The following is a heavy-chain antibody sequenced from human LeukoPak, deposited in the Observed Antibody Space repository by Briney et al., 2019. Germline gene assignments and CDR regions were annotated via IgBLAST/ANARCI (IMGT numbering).Heavy chain of an antibody. J-gene: IGHJ6*03. CDR2: IWYDGSKK. Sequence: AGGSLRLSCAASGLTFSLFGMHWVRQAPGKGLEWVAVIWYDGSKKYYADSVKGRFTISRDNSKKMVYLQMDSLRAEDTGLYFCAKDYGGTFGDPSPEDYYYMDVWGKGTTVTVSS. CDR3: AKDYGGTFGDPSPEDYYYMDV. V-gene: IGHV3-33*03. CDR1: GLTFSLFG. D-gene: IGHD3-10*01.